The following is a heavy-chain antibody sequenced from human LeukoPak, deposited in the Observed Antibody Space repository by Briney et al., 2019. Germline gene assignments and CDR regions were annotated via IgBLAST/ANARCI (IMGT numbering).Heavy chain of an antibody. D-gene: IGHD6-13*01. CDR3: ARARGDGSWAFFYYYYMDV. CDR1: GGSFSGYY. V-gene: IGHV4-34*01. Sequence: SETLSLTCAVYGGSFSGYYWSWIRQPPGKGLEWIGEINHSGSTNYNPSLKSRVTISVDTSKNQFSLKLSSVTAADTAVYYCARARGDGSWAFFYYYYMDVWGKGTTVTVSS. J-gene: IGHJ6*03. CDR2: INHSGST.